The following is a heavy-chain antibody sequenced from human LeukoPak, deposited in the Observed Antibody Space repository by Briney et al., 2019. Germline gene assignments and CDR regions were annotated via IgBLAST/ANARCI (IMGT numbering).Heavy chain of an antibody. CDR3: ARDQSGYDFGFDY. D-gene: IGHD5-12*01. Sequence: GGSLRLSCAAAGFTFSSYAMHWVRQAPGKGLEWVAVIWYDGSNKYYADSVKGRFTISRDNSKNTLYLQMNSLRAEDTAVYYCARDQSGYDFGFDYWGQGTLVTVSS. J-gene: IGHJ4*02. CDR2: IWYDGSNK. V-gene: IGHV3-33*01. CDR1: GFTFSSYA.